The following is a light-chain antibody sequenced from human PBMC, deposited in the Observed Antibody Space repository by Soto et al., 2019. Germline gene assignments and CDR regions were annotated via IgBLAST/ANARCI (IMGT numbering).Light chain of an antibody. J-gene: IGKJ5*01. CDR2: DTS. Sequence: VLTQSPVTLSLSPGDRATLSCRASQSVSTYLAWYRQTPGQAPKLLIYDTSNRATGVPPRFSGSRSGTDFTLTISSVEPEDFALYYCHQRNTFGQGTRLEIK. V-gene: IGKV3-11*01. CDR3: HQRNT. CDR1: QSVSTY.